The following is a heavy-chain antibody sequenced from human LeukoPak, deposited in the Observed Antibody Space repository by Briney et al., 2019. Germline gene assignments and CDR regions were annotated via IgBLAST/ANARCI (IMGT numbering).Heavy chain of an antibody. D-gene: IGHD6-19*01. CDR3: ARDPFPGQWLVLGYFDY. V-gene: IGHV1-69*05. CDR2: IIPIFGTA. J-gene: IGHJ4*02. CDR1: GGTFSSYA. Sequence: GSSVKVSCKASGGTFSSYAISWVRQAPGQGLEWMGRIIPIFGTANYAQKFQGRVTITTDESTSTAYMELSSLRSEDTAVYHCARDPFPGQWLVLGYFDYWGQGTLVTVSS.